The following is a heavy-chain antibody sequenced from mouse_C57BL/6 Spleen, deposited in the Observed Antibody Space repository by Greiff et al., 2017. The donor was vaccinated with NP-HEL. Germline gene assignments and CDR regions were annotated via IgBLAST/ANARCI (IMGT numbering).Heavy chain of an antibody. D-gene: IGHD4-1*02. Sequence: DVMLVESGGGLVKPGGSLKLSCAASGFTFSSYAMSWVRQTPEKRLEWVATISAGGSYTYYPDNVKGRFTISRDNAKNNLYLQMSHLKSEDTAMYYCARDKGQLGRNYFDYWGQGTTLTVSS. CDR3: ARDKGQLGRNYFDY. V-gene: IGHV5-4*01. CDR1: GFTFSSYA. CDR2: ISAGGSYT. J-gene: IGHJ2*01.